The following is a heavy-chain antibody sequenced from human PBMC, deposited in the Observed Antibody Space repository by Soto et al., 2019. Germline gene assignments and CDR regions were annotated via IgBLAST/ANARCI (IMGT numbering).Heavy chain of an antibody. CDR1: GYTFTSYA. CDR3: FLTAMVKSRIDY. CDR2: INAGNGNT. V-gene: IGHV1-3*01. J-gene: IGHJ4*02. D-gene: IGHD5-18*01. Sequence: GASVKVSCKDSGYTFTSYAMHWVRQAPGQRLEWMGWINAGNGNTKYSQKFQGRVTITRDTSASTAYMELSSLRSEDTAVYYCFLTAMVKSRIDYWGQGTLVTVSS.